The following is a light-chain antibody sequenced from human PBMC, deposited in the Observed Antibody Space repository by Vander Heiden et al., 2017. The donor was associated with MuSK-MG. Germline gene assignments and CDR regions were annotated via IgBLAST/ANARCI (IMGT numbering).Light chain of an antibody. Sequence: HSALTQPASVSGFPGRSITIPCTGTGRYIGGFNYVSWSQHHPGTVPKLMIFVVDDRHSGVSCRFSGSKSGNTAAMTTTGLQAEEEGDYYCCSYTVNSNLVVFGGGTKLTVL. V-gene: IGLV2-14*03. CDR2: VVD. CDR1: GRYIGGFNY. J-gene: IGLJ2*01. CDR3: CSYTVNSNLVV.